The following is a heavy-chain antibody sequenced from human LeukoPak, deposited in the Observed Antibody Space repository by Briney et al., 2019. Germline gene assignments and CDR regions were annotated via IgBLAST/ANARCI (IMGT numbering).Heavy chain of an antibody. Sequence: SETLSLTCTVSGGSLSSYYWSWIRQPPGKGLEWIGYIYYSGSTNYNPSLKSRVTISTDTSKNQFSLKLSSVTAADTAVYYCASLNSGSYCEDYFDYWGQGTLVTVSS. CDR2: IYYSGST. J-gene: IGHJ4*02. CDR3: ASLNSGSYCEDYFDY. V-gene: IGHV4-59*01. CDR1: GGSLSSYY. D-gene: IGHD1-26*01.